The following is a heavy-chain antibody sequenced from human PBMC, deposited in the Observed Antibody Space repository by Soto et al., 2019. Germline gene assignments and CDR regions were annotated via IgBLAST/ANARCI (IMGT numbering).Heavy chain of an antibody. Sequence: EVQLLESGGGLVQPGGSLRLSCAASGFTFSNYAMNWVRQAPGKGLEWVSSIAGTGGSTYYADSVRGRFTISRDNSKNTHYLQMNSLKVEDTAVDYCAKDRPGELLPTCFDPWGQGTLVTVSS. CDR2: IAGTGGST. D-gene: IGHD1-7*01. CDR1: GFTFSNYA. CDR3: AKDRPGELLPTCFDP. J-gene: IGHJ5*02. V-gene: IGHV3-23*01.